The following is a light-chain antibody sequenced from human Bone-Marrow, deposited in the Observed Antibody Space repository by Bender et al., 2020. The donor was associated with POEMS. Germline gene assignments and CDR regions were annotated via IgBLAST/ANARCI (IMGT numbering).Light chain of an antibody. CDR2: YDT. CDR3: QAWDSNTHVV. V-gene: IGLV3-21*01. CDR1: NIGSKS. Sequence: SYVLTQPPSASVAPGETAWITCGGNNIGSKSVHWYQQKPGQAPALVIFYDTDRPSGIPERFSGSNSGNTATLTISGAQALDEADYHCQAWDSNTHVVFGGGTKLTVL. J-gene: IGLJ2*01.